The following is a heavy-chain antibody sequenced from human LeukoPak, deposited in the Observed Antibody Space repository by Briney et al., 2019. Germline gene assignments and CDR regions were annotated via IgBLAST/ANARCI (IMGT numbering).Heavy chain of an antibody. CDR1: GFTFSSYW. D-gene: IGHD2-2*01. V-gene: IGHV3-74*01. CDR3: ARVRDIVVVLDYGMDV. J-gene: IGHJ6*02. Sequence: GGSLRLSCAASGFTFSSYWMHWVRQAPGKGLVWVSRINSDGSSTSYADSVKGRFTISRDNAKNTLYLQMNSLRAEDTAVYYCARVRDIVVVLDYGMDVWGQGTTVTVSS. CDR2: INSDGSST.